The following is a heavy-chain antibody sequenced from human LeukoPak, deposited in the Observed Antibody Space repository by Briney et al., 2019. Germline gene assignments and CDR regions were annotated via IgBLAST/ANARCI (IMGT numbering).Heavy chain of an antibody. Sequence: GGSLRLSCSASGFIFSDYAMRWVRQAPGKGLEYISAISSNGGSTYYADSVKGRFTISRDNSKNTLYLQMSSLRAEDTAVYYCVKLKRELRGFDYWGQGTLVTVSS. V-gene: IGHV3-64D*06. CDR2: ISSNGGST. D-gene: IGHD1-26*01. CDR1: GFIFSDYA. J-gene: IGHJ4*02. CDR3: VKLKRELRGFDY.